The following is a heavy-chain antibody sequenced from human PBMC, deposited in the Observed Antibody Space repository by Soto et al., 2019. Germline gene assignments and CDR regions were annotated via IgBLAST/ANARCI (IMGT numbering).Heavy chain of an antibody. V-gene: IGHV3-30*18. CDR2: ISYDGSNK. Sequence: HPGGSLRLSCAASGFTFSSYGMHWVRQAPGKGLEWVAVISYDGSNKYYADSVKGRFTISRDNSKNTLYLQMNSLRAEDTAVYYCAKDGWALSPVAGPEFDYWGQGTLVTVSS. J-gene: IGHJ4*02. CDR1: GFTFSSYG. CDR3: AKDGWALSPVAGPEFDY. D-gene: IGHD6-19*01.